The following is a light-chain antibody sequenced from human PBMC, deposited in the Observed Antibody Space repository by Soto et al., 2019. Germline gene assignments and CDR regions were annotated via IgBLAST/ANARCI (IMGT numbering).Light chain of an antibody. V-gene: IGKV3-20*01. CDR1: QSVSSN. Sequence: EIVMTQSPATLSVSPGERATLSCRASQSVSSNLAWYQQKPGQAPRLLIYGASSRATGIPDRFSGSGSGTDFTLTISRLEPEDFAVYYCQQFGASLTWTFGQGTKVDI. J-gene: IGKJ1*01. CDR2: GAS. CDR3: QQFGASLTWT.